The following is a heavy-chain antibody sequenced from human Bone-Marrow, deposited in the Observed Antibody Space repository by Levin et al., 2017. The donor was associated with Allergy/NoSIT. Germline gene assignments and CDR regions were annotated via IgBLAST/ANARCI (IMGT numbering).Heavy chain of an antibody. V-gene: IGHV3-30*04. CDR1: GFTFSSYA. CDR3: ARDPDHMVATQYYYGMDV. CDR2: ISYDGSNK. J-gene: IGHJ6*02. D-gene: IGHD5-12*01. Sequence: GGSLRLSCAASGFTFSSYAMHWVRQAPGKGLEWVAVISYDGSNKYYADSVKGRFTISRDNSKNTLYLQMNSLRAEDTAVYYCARDPDHMVATQYYYGMDVWGQGTTVTVSS.